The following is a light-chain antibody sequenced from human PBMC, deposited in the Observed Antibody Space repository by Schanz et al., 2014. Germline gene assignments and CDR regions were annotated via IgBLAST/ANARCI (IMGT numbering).Light chain of an antibody. Sequence: EIVLTQSPDTLSSSPGERVTLSCRASQSVNTYLAWYQQKAGQAPRLLIFDATNRATDIPARFSGSGSGTDFTLTISSLEAEDFAVYYCQQRGDNWPVTFGPGTKVDIK. J-gene: IGKJ3*01. CDR3: QQRGDNWPVT. CDR1: QSVNTY. CDR2: DAT. V-gene: IGKV3-11*01.